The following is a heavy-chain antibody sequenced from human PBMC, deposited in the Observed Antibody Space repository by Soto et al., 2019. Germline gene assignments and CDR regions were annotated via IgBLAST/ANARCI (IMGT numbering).Heavy chain of an antibody. CDR1: GFTFSNFA. Sequence: EVQLLESGGGLVQPGGSLRLSCAASGFTFSNFAMSWYRQAPGKGLEWVSVINGNGRSKYHADSVQGRFTISRDNSKNALYLQMNSLRAGDTALCYCAKGRVVGVTTCPDFWGQGTLVTVSS. CDR2: INGNGRSK. D-gene: IGHD1-26*01. J-gene: IGHJ4*02. CDR3: AKGRVVGVTTCPDF. V-gene: IGHV3-23*01.